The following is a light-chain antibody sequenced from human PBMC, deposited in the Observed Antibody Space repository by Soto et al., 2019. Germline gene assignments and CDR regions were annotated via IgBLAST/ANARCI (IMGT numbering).Light chain of an antibody. V-gene: IGKV3-15*01. J-gene: IGKJ2*01. CDR3: QQYNDWPPYT. Sequence: EVLMTQSQGTRSVSPGERVTVSCRASQSIGSNLAWYQQKPGQAPRLLIYGASTRVIGVPDRFSGGRSGTEFTLTISSLQSEDIAVDFCQQYNDWPPYTCGQGPKLEIK. CDR2: GAS. CDR1: QSIGSN.